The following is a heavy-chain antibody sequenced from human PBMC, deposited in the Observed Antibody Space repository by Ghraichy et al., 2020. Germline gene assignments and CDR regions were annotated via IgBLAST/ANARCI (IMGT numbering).Heavy chain of an antibody. CDR1: GFTFSSYW. CDR3: ARAYDYVWGSYRFRFDY. D-gene: IGHD3-16*02. Sequence: GGSLRLSCAASGFTFSSYWMHWVRQAPGKGLVWVSRINSDGSSTNYADSVKGRFTISRDNAKNTLYLQMNSLRAEDTAVYYCARAYDYVWGSYRFRFDYWGQGALVTVSS. V-gene: IGHV3-74*01. CDR2: INSDGSST. J-gene: IGHJ4*02.